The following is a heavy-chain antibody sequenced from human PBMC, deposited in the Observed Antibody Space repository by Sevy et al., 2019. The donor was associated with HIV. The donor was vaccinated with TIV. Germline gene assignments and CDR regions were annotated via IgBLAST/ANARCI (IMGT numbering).Heavy chain of an antibody. CDR3: ATLSRLWPVSDS. Sequence: SETLSLTCAVYGGSFSGFYWTWIRQPPGKGLEWIGKISHTGNTNYNPSLKSRVAISVDTSKNQFSLRLTSVTAADTAIYYCATLSRLWPVSDSWSQGTRVTVSP. CDR2: ISHTGNT. J-gene: IGHJ5*01. V-gene: IGHV4-34*01. CDR1: GGSFSGFY. D-gene: IGHD2-21*01.